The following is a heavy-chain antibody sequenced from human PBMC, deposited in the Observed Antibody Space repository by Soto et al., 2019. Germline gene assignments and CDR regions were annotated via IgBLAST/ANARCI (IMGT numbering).Heavy chain of an antibody. CDR3: ARLPGIVAPGTVFLDN. CDR2: IYPGDSDT. V-gene: IGHV5-51*01. Sequence: GESLKISCNASGYRFTSSWIGWVRQMPGKGLEWMGIIYPGDSDTRYRPSFQGQVTISADKSSSTAYLQWNSLQASDTAMYHCARLPGIVAPGTVFLDNWGQGTMVTVSS. D-gene: IGHD1-1*01. CDR1: GYRFTSSW. J-gene: IGHJ4*02.